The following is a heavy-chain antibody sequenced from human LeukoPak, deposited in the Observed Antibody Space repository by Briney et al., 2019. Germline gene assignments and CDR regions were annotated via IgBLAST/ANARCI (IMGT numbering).Heavy chain of an antibody. Sequence: PSETLSLTCTVSGGSISSYYWSWIRQPPGRGLEWIGYIYYSGSTNYNPSLKSRVTISVDTSKNQFSLKLSSVTAADTAVYYCASLNYDFWSGSSYNWFDPWSQGTLVTVSS. J-gene: IGHJ5*02. V-gene: IGHV4-59*01. CDR1: GGSISSYY. CDR2: IYYSGST. D-gene: IGHD3-3*01. CDR3: ASLNYDFWSGSSYNWFDP.